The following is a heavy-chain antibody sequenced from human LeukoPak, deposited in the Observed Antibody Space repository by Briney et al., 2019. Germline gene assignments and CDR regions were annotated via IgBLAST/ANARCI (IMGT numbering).Heavy chain of an antibody. J-gene: IGHJ2*01. D-gene: IGHD6-19*01. CDR2: IKQDGSEK. V-gene: IGHV3-7*01. CDR1: GFTFSSYW. Sequence: GGSLRLSCAASGFTFSSYWMSWVRQAPGKGLEWVANIKQDGSEKYYVDSVKGRFTISRDNAKNSLYLQMNSLRAEDTAVYYCARAAAVAEWYFDLWGRGTLVTVSS. CDR3: ARAAAVAEWYFDL.